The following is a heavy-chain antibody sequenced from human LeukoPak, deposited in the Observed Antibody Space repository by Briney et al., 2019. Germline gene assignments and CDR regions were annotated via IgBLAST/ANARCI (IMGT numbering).Heavy chain of an antibody. Sequence: PGGSLRLSCAASGFTVSSNYMSWVRQAPGKGLEWVSVIYSGGSTYYADSVKGRFTISRDNSKNTLYLQMNSLRAEDTAVYYCAREPTSDYYDSSGYYKTHYFDYWGQGTLVTVSS. CDR3: AREPTSDYYDSSGYYKTHYFDY. D-gene: IGHD3-22*01. CDR2: IYSGGST. V-gene: IGHV3-66*01. CDR1: GFTVSSNY. J-gene: IGHJ4*02.